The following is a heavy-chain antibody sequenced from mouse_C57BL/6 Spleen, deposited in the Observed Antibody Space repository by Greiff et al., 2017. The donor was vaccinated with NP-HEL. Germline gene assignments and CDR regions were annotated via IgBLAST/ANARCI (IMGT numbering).Heavy chain of an antibody. V-gene: IGHV1-52*01. CDR1: GYTFTSYW. CDR3: ASGAAQATAY. D-gene: IGHD3-2*02. Sequence: QVQLQQPGAELVRPGSSVKLSCKASGYTFTSYWMQWVKQRPIQGLEWIGNIDPSDSETHYNQKFKDKATLTVDKSSSTAYMQLSSLTSEDSAVYYCASGAAQATAYWGQGTLVTVSA. J-gene: IGHJ3*01. CDR2: IDPSDSET.